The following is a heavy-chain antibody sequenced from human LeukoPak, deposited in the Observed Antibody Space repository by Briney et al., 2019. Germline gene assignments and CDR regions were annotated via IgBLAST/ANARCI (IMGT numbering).Heavy chain of an antibody. V-gene: IGHV3-7*03. Sequence: GGSLRLSCTASGFSFYNFWMSWVRQAPGKGLEWVANIKQDGSEKYYVDSVRGRFTIFRDNAKNSLYLQMNSLRAEDTALYYCAKPGEASNYYFDYWGQGALVTVSS. J-gene: IGHJ4*02. D-gene: IGHD2-21*01. CDR3: AKPGEASNYYFDY. CDR2: IKQDGSEK. CDR1: GFSFYNFW.